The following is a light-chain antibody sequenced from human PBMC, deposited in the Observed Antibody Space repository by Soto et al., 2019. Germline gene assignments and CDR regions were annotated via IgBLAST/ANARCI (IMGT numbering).Light chain of an antibody. CDR3: AAWDASLDGYV. V-gene: IGLV1-44*01. CDR1: SSNLGDNT. CDR2: SYD. Sequence: QSALIQPPSASGTPGQRVTISCSTSSSNLGDNTVNWYQHVPGTAPKLLIYSYDQRPSGVPDRFSGSKSGTSASLAISGLQSEDEADYYCAAWDASLDGYVFGTGTKVTVL. J-gene: IGLJ1*01.